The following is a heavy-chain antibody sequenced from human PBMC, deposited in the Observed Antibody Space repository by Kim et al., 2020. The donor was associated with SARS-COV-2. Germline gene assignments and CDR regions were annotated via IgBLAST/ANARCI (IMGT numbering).Heavy chain of an antibody. CDR2: GNT. D-gene: IGHD3-22*01. Sequence: GNTNYDQKLQGRETMTTDTSTSTAYMELRSLRSDDTAVYYCARGSGYGGYWGQGTLVTVSS. CDR3: ARGSGYGGY. J-gene: IGHJ4*02. V-gene: IGHV1-18*01.